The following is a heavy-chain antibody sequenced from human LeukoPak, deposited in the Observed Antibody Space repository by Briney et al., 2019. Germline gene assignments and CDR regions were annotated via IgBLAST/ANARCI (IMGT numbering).Heavy chain of an antibody. J-gene: IGHJ3*02. CDR3: ARYSSSSDTFDI. CDR1: GFTFSSYA. V-gene: IGHV3-21*01. CDR2: ISSGSSYI. Sequence: PGGSLRLSCAASGFTFSSYAMHWVRQAPGKGLEWVSSISSGSSYISYADSVKGRFTISRDNAKSSLYLQMNSLRAEDTAMYYCARYSSSSDTFDIWGQGTMVTVSS. D-gene: IGHD6-6*01.